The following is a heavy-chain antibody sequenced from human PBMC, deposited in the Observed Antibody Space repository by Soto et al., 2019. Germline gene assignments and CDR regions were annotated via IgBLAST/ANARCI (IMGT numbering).Heavy chain of an antibody. CDR3: ASCYYDSSGNYQAIEYFDMVA. V-gene: IGHV1-69*13. CDR1: GGTFSSYA. J-gene: IGHJ6*02. CDR2: TIPIFGTA. D-gene: IGHD3-22*01. Sequence: SVKVSCKASGGTFSSYAISWVRQAPGQGLEWMGGTIPIFGTANYAQKFQGRVTITADESTSTAYMELSSLRSEDTAVYYCASCYYDSSGNYQAIEYFDMVARGQGITISVS.